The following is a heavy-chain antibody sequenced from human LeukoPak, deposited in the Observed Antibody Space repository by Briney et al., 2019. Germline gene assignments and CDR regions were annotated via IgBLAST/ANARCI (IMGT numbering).Heavy chain of an antibody. J-gene: IGHJ4*02. CDR2: IGGGGTP. Sequence: GGSLRLSCAASGFTFSSYDMSWVRQAPGRGLEWVSAIGGGGTPYYADSVKGRFTISGDNSKNTLYLQMNSLRAEDTAVYYCAKDDHGGSGWRDYFDQWGQGTLVTVSS. V-gene: IGHV3-23*01. D-gene: IGHD6-19*01. CDR3: AKDDHGGSGWRDYFDQ. CDR1: GFTFSSYD.